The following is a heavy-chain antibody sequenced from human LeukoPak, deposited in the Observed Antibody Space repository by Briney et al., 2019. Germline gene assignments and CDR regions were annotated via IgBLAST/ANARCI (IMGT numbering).Heavy chain of an antibody. CDR2: IYYSGST. CDR1: GGSISSNY. D-gene: IGHD6-13*01. CDR3: ARDPPGAAAGLDAFDI. Sequence: PSETLSLTCTVSGGSISSNYWSWIRQPPGKGLEWIGYIYYSGSTNYNPSLKSRVTISVDTSKNQFSLKLSSVTAADTAVYYCARDPPGAAAGLDAFDIWGQGTMVTVSS. V-gene: IGHV4-59*01. J-gene: IGHJ3*02.